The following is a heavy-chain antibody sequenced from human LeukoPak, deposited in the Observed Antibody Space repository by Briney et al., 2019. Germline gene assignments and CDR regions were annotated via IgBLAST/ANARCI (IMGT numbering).Heavy chain of an antibody. CDR3: ARGRDGAINYYYGMDV. CDR2: IIPILGIA. V-gene: IGHV1-69*10. D-gene: IGHD5-12*01. Sequence: SVNVSCKASGGTFSSYAISWVRQAPGQGLEWMGGIIPILGIANYAQKFQGRVTITADKSTSTAYMELSSLRSEDTAVYYCARGRDGAINYYYGMDVWGQGTTVTVSS. J-gene: IGHJ6*01. CDR1: GGTFSSYA.